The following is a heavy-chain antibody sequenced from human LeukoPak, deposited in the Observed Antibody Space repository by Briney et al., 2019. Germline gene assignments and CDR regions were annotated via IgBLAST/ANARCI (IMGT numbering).Heavy chain of an antibody. CDR2: INPNSGGT. D-gene: IGHD3-16*01. V-gene: IGHV1-2*02. J-gene: IGHJ6*02. Sequence: ASVKVSCKASGYTFTGYYMHWVRQAPGQGLEWMGWINPNSGGTNYAQKFQGRVTMTTDTSTSTVYMELRSLRSDDTAVYYCARPFGIRYYGMDVWGQGTTVTVSS. CDR3: ARPFGIRYYGMDV. CDR1: GYTFTGYY.